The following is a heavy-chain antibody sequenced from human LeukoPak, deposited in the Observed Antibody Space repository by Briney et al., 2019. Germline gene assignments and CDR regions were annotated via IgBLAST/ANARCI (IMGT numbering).Heavy chain of an antibody. CDR3: ARFYDFWSGNDNYFDY. V-gene: IGHV3-49*04. CDR1: GFTFGDYA. D-gene: IGHD3-3*01. Sequence: GGSLRLSCTASGFTFGDYAMSWVRQAPGKGLEWVGFIRSKAYGGTTEYAASVKGRFTISRDDSKSTAYLQMNSLKTEDTAVYYCARFYDFWSGNDNYFDYWGQGTLDTVSS. CDR2: IRSKAYGGTT. J-gene: IGHJ4*02.